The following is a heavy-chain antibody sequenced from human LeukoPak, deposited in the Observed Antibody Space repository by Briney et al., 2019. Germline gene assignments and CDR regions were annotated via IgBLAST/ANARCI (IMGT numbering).Heavy chain of an antibody. J-gene: IGHJ4*02. CDR2: ISGSGDNT. V-gene: IGHV3-23*01. Sequence: GGSLRLSCAASGFSFSSYAMSWVRQAPGKGLEWVSSISGSGDNTYYAESVKGRFTISRDNSKNTLFLQMNSLRDEDTAVFYCAKRSGYTTGWFFDFWGQGTLVTVS. CDR1: GFSFSSYA. CDR3: AKRSGYTTGWFFDF. D-gene: IGHD6-19*01.